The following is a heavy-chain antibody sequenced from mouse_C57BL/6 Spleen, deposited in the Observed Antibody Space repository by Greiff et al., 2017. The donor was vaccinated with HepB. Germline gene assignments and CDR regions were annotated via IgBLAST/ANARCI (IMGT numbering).Heavy chain of an antibody. Sequence: QVQLKESGAELVMPGASVKLSCKASGYTFTSYWMHWVKQRPGQGLEWIGEIDPSDSYTNYNQKFKGKSTLTVDKSSSTAYMQLSSLTSEDSAVYYCARGEVALYAMDYWGQGTSVTVSS. D-gene: IGHD1-1*02. CDR3: ARGEVALYAMDY. V-gene: IGHV1-69*01. J-gene: IGHJ4*01. CDR1: GYTFTSYW. CDR2: IDPSDSYT.